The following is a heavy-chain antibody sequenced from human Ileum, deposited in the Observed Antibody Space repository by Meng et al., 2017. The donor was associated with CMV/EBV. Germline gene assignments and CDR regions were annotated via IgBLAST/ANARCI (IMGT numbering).Heavy chain of an antibody. D-gene: IGHD2/OR15-2a*01. Sequence: GESLKISCAASGFTFSSYSMNWVRQAPGKGLEWVSYFSSSSSTIYYADSVKGRFTISRDNAKNSLYLQMNSLRAEDTAVYYRARGGYSAAFFWEDWGQGTLVTVSS. CDR2: FSSSSSTI. CDR3: ARGGYSAAFFWED. CDR1: GFTFSSYS. V-gene: IGHV3-48*04. J-gene: IGHJ4*02.